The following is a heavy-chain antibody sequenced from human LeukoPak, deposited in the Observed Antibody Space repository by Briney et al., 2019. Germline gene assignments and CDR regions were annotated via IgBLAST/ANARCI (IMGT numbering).Heavy chain of an antibody. J-gene: IGHJ5*02. CDR2: INPNSGGT. D-gene: IGHD4-23*01. Sequence: ASVKVSCKASGYTFTGYYMHWVRQAPGQGLEWMGWINPNSGGTNYAQKFQGWVTMTRDTSISTAYMELSRLRSDDTAVYYCARGDRWMYNWFDPWGQGTLVTVSS. CDR1: GYTFTGYY. V-gene: IGHV1-2*04. CDR3: ARGDRWMYNWFDP.